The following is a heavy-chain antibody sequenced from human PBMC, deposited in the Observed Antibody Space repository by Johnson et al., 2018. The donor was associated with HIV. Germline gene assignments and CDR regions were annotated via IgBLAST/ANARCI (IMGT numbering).Heavy chain of an antibody. J-gene: IGHJ3*02. Sequence: VQLVESGGGLVRPGGSLRLSCAASGFAVSSNYMNWVRQTPGKGLEWVSILSSAGSAYSADSVKGRFTISRDTSKNTLYLQMNSLRPEDTAVYYCARAPPYYGGYSVSDAFDIWGQGTMVTVSS. CDR3: ARAPPYYGGYSVSDAFDI. V-gene: IGHV3-66*02. CDR1: GFAVSSNY. D-gene: IGHD3-22*01. CDR2: LSSAGSA.